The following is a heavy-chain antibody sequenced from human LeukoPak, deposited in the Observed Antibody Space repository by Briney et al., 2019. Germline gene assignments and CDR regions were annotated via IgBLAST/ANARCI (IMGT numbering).Heavy chain of an antibody. CDR1: GGSISNYY. V-gene: IGHV4-59*12. CDR3: ASKYFDWLLSNWFDP. D-gene: IGHD3-9*01. Sequence: SETLSLTCTVSGGSISNYYWSWIRQPPGKGLEWIGYIYYSGSTNYNPSLKSRVTISVDTSKNQFSLKLSSVTAADTAVYYCASKYFDWLLSNWFDPWGQGTLVTVSS. CDR2: IYYSGST. J-gene: IGHJ5*02.